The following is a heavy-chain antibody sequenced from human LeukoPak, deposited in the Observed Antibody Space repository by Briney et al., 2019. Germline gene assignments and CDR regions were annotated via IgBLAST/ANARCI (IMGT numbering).Heavy chain of an antibody. D-gene: IGHD3-22*01. CDR3: ARDLGYYDY. J-gene: IGHJ4*02. Sequence: SETLSLTCTVSGGSISNYYWSWIRQPPGKGLECMGYIYYIGSTNYNPSLKSRVTISLDTSKHHFSLTLTSVTAADTALYYCARDLGYYDYWGQGTLVTVSS. CDR1: GGSISNYY. CDR2: IYYIGST. V-gene: IGHV4-59*01.